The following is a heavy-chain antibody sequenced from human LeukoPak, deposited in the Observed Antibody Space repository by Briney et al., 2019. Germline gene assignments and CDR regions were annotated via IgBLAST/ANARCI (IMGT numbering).Heavy chain of an antibody. CDR2: INHSGST. Sequence: SETLSLTCAVYGGSFSGYYWSWIRQPPGKGLEWIGEINHSGSTNYNPSLKSRVTISVDTSKNQFSLKLSSVTAADTAVYYCAREVECSGGSCYALGYWGQGTLVTVSS. V-gene: IGHV4-34*01. J-gene: IGHJ4*02. CDR1: GGSFSGYY. D-gene: IGHD2-15*01. CDR3: AREVECSGGSCYALGY.